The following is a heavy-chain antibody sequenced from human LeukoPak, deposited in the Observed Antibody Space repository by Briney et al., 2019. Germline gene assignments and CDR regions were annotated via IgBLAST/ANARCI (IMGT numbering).Heavy chain of an antibody. CDR3: AGVMITFGGVIVADWFDP. J-gene: IGHJ5*02. CDR1: GYTFTGYY. Sequence: ASVKVSCKASGYTFTGYYMHWVRQAPGQGLEWMGWINPNSGGTNYAQKFQGRVTMTRDTSISTAYMELSRLRSDDTAVYYCAGVMITFGGVIVADWFDPWGQGTLVTVSS. CDR2: INPNSGGT. D-gene: IGHD3-16*02. V-gene: IGHV1-2*02.